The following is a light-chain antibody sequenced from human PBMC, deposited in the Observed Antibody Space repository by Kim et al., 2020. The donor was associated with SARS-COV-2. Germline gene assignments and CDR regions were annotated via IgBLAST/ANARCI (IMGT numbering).Light chain of an antibody. CDR3: QQYDNLPFT. Sequence: SASVGDRVTITCQASQDINNYLNWYQQKPGKAPNLLIYDVSNLATGVPSRFSGSRSGTDFTLTISSLQPEDFATYYCQQYDNLPFTFGGGTKVEI. V-gene: IGKV1-33*01. J-gene: IGKJ4*01. CDR2: DVS. CDR1: QDINNY.